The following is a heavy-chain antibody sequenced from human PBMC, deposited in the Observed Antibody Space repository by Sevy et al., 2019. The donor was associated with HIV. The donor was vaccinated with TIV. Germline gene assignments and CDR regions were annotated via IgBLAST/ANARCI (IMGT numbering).Heavy chain of an antibody. CDR2: INPNSGGT. V-gene: IGHV1-2*06. CDR3: ARAVGCCSSTSCYAGHYYYGMDV. J-gene: IGHJ6*02. CDR1: GYTFTGYY. D-gene: IGHD2-2*01. Sequence: ASVKVSCKASGYTFTGYYMHWVRQAPGQGLEWMGRINPNSGGTNYAQKFQGRVTMTRDTSISTAYMELSRLRSDDTAVYYCARAVGCCSSTSCYAGHYYYGMDVWGQGTTVTVSS.